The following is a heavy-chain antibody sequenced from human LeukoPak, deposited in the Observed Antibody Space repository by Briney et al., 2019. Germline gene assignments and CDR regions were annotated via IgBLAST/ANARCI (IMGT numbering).Heavy chain of an antibody. D-gene: IGHD3-22*01. V-gene: IGHV3-23*01. Sequence: GGSLRLSCVASGFTFSSYAMSWVRQAPGKGLEWVSAISGSDGNTHYADSVKGRFTISRDNSKNTLYLQMNSLRAEDTAVYYCARDLVGGWDDSSGYYYGYFDYWGQGTLVTVSS. CDR3: ARDLVGGWDDSSGYYYGYFDY. CDR1: GFTFSSYA. CDR2: ISGSDGNT. J-gene: IGHJ4*02.